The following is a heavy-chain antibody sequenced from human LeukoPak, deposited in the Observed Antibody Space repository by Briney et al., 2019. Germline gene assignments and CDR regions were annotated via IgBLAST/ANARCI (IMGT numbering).Heavy chain of an antibody. CDR2: TYYRSKSYN. J-gene: IGHJ5*02. D-gene: IGHD3-10*01. V-gene: IGHV6-1*01. Sequence: SQTLSLTCAISGDSVSSNSADWNWIRQSPSRGLEWLGSTYYRSKSYNDYAVSVKSPITINPDTSKNQFSLQLNSVTPEDTAVYYCAREGYYGSGGDWFDPWGQGTLVTVSS. CDR3: AREGYYGSGGDWFDP. CDR1: GDSVSSNSAD.